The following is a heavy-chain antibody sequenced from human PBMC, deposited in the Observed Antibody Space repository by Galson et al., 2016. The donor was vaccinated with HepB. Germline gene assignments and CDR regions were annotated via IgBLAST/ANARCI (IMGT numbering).Heavy chain of an antibody. CDR1: GFTFSSYN. D-gene: IGHD6-19*01. Sequence: SLRLSCAASGFTFSSYNLNWVRQAPGKGLEWVSSVSSSSTYIYYVDSVKGRFTISRDTAKNSLYLQMNSLRAEDTAVYYCARGGSGWYEEHDYFGMDVWGQGTSVTVSS. CDR2: VSSSSTYI. V-gene: IGHV3-21*01. CDR3: ARGGSGWYEEHDYFGMDV. J-gene: IGHJ6*02.